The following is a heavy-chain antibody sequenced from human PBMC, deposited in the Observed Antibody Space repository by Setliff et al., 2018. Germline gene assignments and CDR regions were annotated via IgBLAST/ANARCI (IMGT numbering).Heavy chain of an antibody. V-gene: IGHV4-4*07. CDR2: IYVTEST. D-gene: IGHD2-15*01. Sequence: SETLSLTCTVSGDSISNYYWNWIRQPAGKGLEWIGRIYVTESTKYNPSLKSRVTLSIDTSKNQFSLKLSSVTAADAALYYCAASRAYTGAVEELFLPKTFDFWGQGSPVTVSS. CDR1: GDSISNYY. CDR3: AASRAYTGAVEELFLPKTFDF. J-gene: IGHJ4*02.